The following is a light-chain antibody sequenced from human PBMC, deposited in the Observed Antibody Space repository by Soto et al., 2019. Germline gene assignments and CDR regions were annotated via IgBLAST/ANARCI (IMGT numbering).Light chain of an antibody. CDR2: NTN. CDR3: VLYMGSGIWV. CDR1: SGSVSTSYY. Sequence: QTVVTQEPSFSVSPGGTVTLTCGLSSGSVSTSYYPSWYQQTPGQAPRPLIYNTNTRSSGVPDRFSGSILGNKAALTITGAQADDESDYYCVLYMGSGIWVFGGGTQLTVL. V-gene: IGLV8-61*01. J-gene: IGLJ3*02.